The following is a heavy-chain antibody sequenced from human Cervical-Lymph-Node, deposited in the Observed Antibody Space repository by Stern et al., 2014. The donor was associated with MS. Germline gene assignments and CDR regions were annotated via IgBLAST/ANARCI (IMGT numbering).Heavy chain of an antibody. CDR1: GFTFSAYG. CDR3: AKGDNWRRLNP. J-gene: IGHJ5*02. D-gene: IGHD1-20*01. CDR2: ISADGTLK. Sequence: VQLVESGGGVVQPGRSLRLSCAASGFTFSAYGTHWVRQAPGKGLEWVAVISADGTLKFYWESVKGRFTLSRDNFKNTLFLQMNSLRAEDTAVYYCAKGDNWRRLNPWGQGTLVTVSS. V-gene: IGHV3-30*18.